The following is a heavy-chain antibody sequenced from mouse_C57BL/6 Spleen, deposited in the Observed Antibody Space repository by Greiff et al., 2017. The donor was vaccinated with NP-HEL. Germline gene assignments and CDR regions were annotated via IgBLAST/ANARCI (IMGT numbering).Heavy chain of an antibody. CDR1: GYTFTSYW. D-gene: IGHD2-4*01. Sequence: QVQLQQPGAELVKPGASVKLSCKASGYTFTSYWMHWVKQRPGQGLEWIGMIHPNSGSTNYNEKFKSKATLTVDKSSSTAYMQLSSLTSEDSAVYYCARQKAYYDSYWYFDVWGTGTTVTVSS. CDR3: ARQKAYYDSYWYFDV. CDR2: IHPNSGST. J-gene: IGHJ1*03. V-gene: IGHV1-64*01.